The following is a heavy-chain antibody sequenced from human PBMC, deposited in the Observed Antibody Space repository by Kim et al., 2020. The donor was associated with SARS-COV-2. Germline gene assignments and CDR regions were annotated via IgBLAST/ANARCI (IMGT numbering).Heavy chain of an antibody. V-gene: IGHV1-3*01. CDR1: GYTFTSYA. J-gene: IGHJ4*02. CDR2: INAGNGNT. CDR3: ARVAVSGVVRGPTNSKKIVGATFPFDY. Sequence: ASVKVSCKASGYTFTSYAMHWVRQAPGQRLEWMGWINAGNGNTKYSQKFQGRVTITRDTSASTAYMELSSLRSEDTAVYYCARVAVSGVVRGPTNSKKIVGATFPFDYWGQGNLVTVSS. D-gene: IGHD1-26*01.